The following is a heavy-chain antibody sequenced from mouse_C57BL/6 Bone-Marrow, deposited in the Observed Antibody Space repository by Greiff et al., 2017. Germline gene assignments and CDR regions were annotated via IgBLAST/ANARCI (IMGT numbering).Heavy chain of an antibody. V-gene: IGHV1-82*01. CDR1: GYAFSSSW. CDR2: IYPGDGDT. CDR3: AREGYYGNPYFDV. Sequence: VQLQQSGPELVKPGASVKISCKASGYAFSSSWMNWVKQRPGKGLEWIGRIYPGDGDTNYNGKFKGKATLTADKSSSTAYMQLSSLTSEDSAVXFCAREGYYGNPYFDVWGTGTTVTVSS. J-gene: IGHJ1*03. D-gene: IGHD2-1*01.